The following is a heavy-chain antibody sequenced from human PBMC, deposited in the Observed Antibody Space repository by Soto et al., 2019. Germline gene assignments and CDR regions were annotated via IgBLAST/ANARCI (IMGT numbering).Heavy chain of an antibody. CDR3: ARGEVVAD. Sequence: EVQMVETGGGLIQPGGSLRLSCAASGFTVSNNYMSWVRQAPGKGLECVSIIYSGGKTIYLDSVKGRLTISRDNSKITLYLQMNSLRAEDTAVYYCARGEVVADWGQGTLVTVSS. D-gene: IGHD3-22*01. CDR1: GFTVSNNY. J-gene: IGHJ4*02. CDR2: IYSGGKT. V-gene: IGHV3-53*05.